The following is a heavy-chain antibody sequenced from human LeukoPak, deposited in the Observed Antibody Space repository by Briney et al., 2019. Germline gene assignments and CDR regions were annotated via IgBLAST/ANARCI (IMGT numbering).Heavy chain of an antibody. CDR2: MNPNSGNT. V-gene: IGHV1-8*01. D-gene: IGHD3-10*01. J-gene: IGHJ5*02. Sequence: GASVKVSCKASGYTFTSYDINWVRQATGQGLEWMGWMNPNSGNTGYAQKFQGRVTMTRNTSISTAYMELSSLRSEDTAVYYCARVHYYGSGSYNWFDPWGQGTLVTVSS. CDR1: GYTFTSYD. CDR3: ARVHYYGSGSYNWFDP.